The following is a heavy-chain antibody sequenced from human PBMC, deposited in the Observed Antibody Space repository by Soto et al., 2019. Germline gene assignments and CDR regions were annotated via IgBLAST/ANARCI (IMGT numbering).Heavy chain of an antibody. J-gene: IGHJ6*02. D-gene: IGHD4-17*01. CDR3: ARDMGGAVTTYYYYGMDV. CDR2: IWYDGSNK. V-gene: IGHV3-33*01. CDR1: GFTVSSYG. Sequence: QVQLVESGGGVVQPGRSLRLSCAASGFTVSSYGMHWVRQAPGKGLEWVAVIWYDGSNKYYADSVKGRFTISRDNSKNTLYLQMNSLRAEDTAVYYCARDMGGAVTTYYYYGMDVWGRGTTVTVSS.